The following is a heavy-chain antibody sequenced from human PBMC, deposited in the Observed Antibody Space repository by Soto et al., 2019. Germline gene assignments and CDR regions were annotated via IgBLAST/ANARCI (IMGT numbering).Heavy chain of an antibody. CDR3: GRGGGPYVWFNEF. D-gene: IGHD3-16*01. CDR1: GGLFSSFA. J-gene: IGHJ4*02. CDR2: IIPVFGTT. Sequence: SVKVSCKASGGLFSSFAISWVRQAPGQGLEWLGGIIPVFGTTNYAEKFQGRVTITADESTNTAYMELSSLTSGDTAMYYCGRGGGPYVWFNEFWGQGTLVTVSS. V-gene: IGHV1-69*13.